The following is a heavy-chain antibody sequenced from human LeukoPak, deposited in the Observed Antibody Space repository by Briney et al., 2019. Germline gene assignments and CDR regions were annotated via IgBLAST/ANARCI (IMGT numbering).Heavy chain of an antibody. J-gene: IGHJ4*02. CDR1: GFTLSDYW. CDR2: INKDGSEI. V-gene: IGHV3-7*01. Sequence: SGGSLRLSCAVSGFTLSDYWMRWVRQAPGKGLEWVAAINKDGSEIQYVNSVKGRFTISRDNARNSGYLQMTSLGAEDTAVYYCATYTQHFGAPGGADYWGLGTLVTVSS. D-gene: IGHD2-8*02. CDR3: ATYTQHFGAPGGADY.